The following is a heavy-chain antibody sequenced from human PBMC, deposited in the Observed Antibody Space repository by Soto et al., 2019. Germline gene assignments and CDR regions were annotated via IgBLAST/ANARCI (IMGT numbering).Heavy chain of an antibody. V-gene: IGHV4-59*01. Sequence: SETLSLTCTVSGGSINSYSWSWIRQPPGKGLEWIGYIYYSGSTNYNPSLKSRVTISVDTSKNQFSLKLSSVTTADTAVYYCARTLVGPSNLDYWGPGTLVNVSS. D-gene: IGHD1-26*01. CDR3: ARTLVGPSNLDY. CDR1: GGSINSYS. CDR2: IYYSGST. J-gene: IGHJ4*02.